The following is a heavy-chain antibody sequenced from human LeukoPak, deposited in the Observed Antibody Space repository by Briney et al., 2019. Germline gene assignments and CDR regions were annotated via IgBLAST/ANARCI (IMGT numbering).Heavy chain of an antibody. CDR3: ARRDGELLNDYFDY. CDR1: GFTFSSYG. Sequence: GGSLRLSCAASGFTFSSYGMHWVRQAPGKGLEGVAVIWYDGTNKYYADSVKGRFTISRDNSKNTLYLQMNSLRAEDTAVYYCARRDGELLNDYFDYWGQGTLVTASS. V-gene: IGHV3-33*01. CDR2: IWYDGTNK. D-gene: IGHD3-10*01. J-gene: IGHJ4*02.